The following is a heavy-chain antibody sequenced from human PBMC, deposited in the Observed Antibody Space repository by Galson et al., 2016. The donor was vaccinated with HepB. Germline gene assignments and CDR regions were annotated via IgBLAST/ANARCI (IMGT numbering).Heavy chain of an antibody. CDR3: AKFSGWYGEKYFFDY. D-gene: IGHD6-19*01. CDR1: GGIFSNFA. J-gene: IGHJ4*02. Sequence: SVKVSCKASGGIFSNFAISWVRQAPGQGLEWMGGIIPVFRTANYAQKFQGRVTITTDDSTSTAYMELRSLTSEDTAVYYCAKFSGWYGEKYFFDYWAQGTLVTVSS. CDR2: IIPVFRTA. V-gene: IGHV1-69*05.